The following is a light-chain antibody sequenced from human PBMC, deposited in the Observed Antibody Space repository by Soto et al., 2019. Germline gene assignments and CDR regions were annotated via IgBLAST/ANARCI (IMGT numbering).Light chain of an antibody. J-gene: IGLJ3*02. CDR2: GNN. CDR1: SSNIGAGYD. V-gene: IGLV1-40*01. CDR3: QSYDTNLSAWV. Sequence: QSVLTQPPSVSGAPGQRVTTSCTGSSSNIGAGYDVHWYQHLPGTAPKLLIYGNNNRPSGVPDRFSGSKSGTSASLAITGLQAEDEADYYCQSYDTNLSAWVFGGGTKLTVL.